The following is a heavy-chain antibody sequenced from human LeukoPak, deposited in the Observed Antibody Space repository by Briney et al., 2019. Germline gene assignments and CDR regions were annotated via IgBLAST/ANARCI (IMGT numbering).Heavy chain of an antibody. CDR1: GYTFTSYA. CDR2: ISAYNGNT. CDR3: AREIVGALSYYFDY. D-gene: IGHD1-26*01. J-gene: IGHJ4*02. Sequence: ASVKVSCKASGYTFTSYAISWVRQAPGQGLEWMGWISAYNGNTNYAQKLQGRVTMTTDTSTSTAYMELRSLRSDDTAVYYCAREIVGALSYYFDYWGQGTLVTVSS. V-gene: IGHV1-18*01.